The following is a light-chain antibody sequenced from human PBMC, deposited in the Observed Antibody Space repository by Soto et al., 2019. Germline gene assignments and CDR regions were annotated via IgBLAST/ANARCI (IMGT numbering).Light chain of an antibody. CDR3: SSYTTSNTWV. Sequence: QSALTQPASVSGSPGQSITISCTGSSNDVGAFNYVSWYRHSPGEAPKVLIRGVSIRPSGVSIRFSASKSANTASLTISGLQAEDEALYYCSSYTTSNTWVFGGATKLTVL. J-gene: IGLJ3*02. CDR1: SNDVGAFNY. V-gene: IGLV2-14*03. CDR2: GVS.